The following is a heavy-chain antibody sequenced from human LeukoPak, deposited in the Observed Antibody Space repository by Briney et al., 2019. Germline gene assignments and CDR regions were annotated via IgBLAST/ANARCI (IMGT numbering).Heavy chain of an antibody. D-gene: IGHD1-26*01. CDR2: ISYDGSNK. CDR1: GFTFSSYA. CDR3: ARDDAMDGTS. J-gene: IGHJ4*02. Sequence: GGSLRLSCAASGFTFSSYAMHWVRQAPGKGLEWGAVISYDGSNKYYADSGKGRFTISRDNTKNTLYLQMNSLGAEDTAVYYCARDDAMDGTSWGQRTLVTVSS. V-gene: IGHV3-30-3*01.